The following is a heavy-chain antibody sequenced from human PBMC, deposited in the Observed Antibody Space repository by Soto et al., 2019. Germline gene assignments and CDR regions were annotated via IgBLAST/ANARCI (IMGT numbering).Heavy chain of an antibody. CDR1: GYTFTSYG. CDR3: ARDPINYYDSSGYSRPFDY. Sequence: ASVKVSCKASGYTFTSYGISWVRQAPGQGLEWMGWISAYNGNTNYAQKLQGRVTMTTDTSTSTAYMELRSLRSDDTAVYYCARDPINYYDSSGYSRPFDYWGQGTLVTAPQ. J-gene: IGHJ4*02. CDR2: ISAYNGNT. D-gene: IGHD3-22*01. V-gene: IGHV1-18*01.